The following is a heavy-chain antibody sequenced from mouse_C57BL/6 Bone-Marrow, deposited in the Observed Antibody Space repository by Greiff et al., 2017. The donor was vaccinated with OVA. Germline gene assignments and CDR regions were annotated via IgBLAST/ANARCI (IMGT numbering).Heavy chain of an antibody. CDR2: IYPGSGST. CDR1: GYTFTSYW. Sequence: QVQLQQPGAELVKPGASVKMSCKASGYTFTSYWITWVKQRPGQGLEWIGDIYPGSGSTNYNEKFKSKATLTVDTSSSTAYMQLSSLTSEDSAVYYYAREYGSSYGFAYWGKGTLVTVSA. V-gene: IGHV1-55*01. J-gene: IGHJ3*01. D-gene: IGHD1-1*01. CDR3: AREYGSSYGFAY.